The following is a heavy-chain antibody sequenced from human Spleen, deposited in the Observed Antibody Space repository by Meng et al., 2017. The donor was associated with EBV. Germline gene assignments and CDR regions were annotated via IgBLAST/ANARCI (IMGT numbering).Heavy chain of an antibody. CDR1: GITFSTTW. V-gene: IGHV3-15*04. D-gene: IGHD4/OR15-4a*01. CDR2: IESKTVGGAT. J-gene: IGHJ4*02. CDR3: STEVLEEVDF. Sequence: VRLVEPGEVVVQPWRSLILYCAASGITFSTTWMNWGRQATGKGLEWVGRIESKTVGGATGYAAPVKGRFIISRDDSKNTLYLQMNSLKTEDTAVYYCSTEVLEEVDFWGRGTLVTVSS.